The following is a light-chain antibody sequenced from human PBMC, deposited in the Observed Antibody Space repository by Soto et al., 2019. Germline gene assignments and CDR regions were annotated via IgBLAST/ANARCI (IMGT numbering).Light chain of an antibody. V-gene: IGKV1D-16*01. Sequence: DIQMTQSPSSLSASLGDRVTITCRASQGINNLLAWYQQKPGKAPKSLIKTASILQSGVPSRFRGSGSETDFTLTISSLQPEDFATYYCQKYNSFTRPFGQGTRLE. CDR1: QGINNL. J-gene: IGKJ5*01. CDR3: QKYNSFTRP. CDR2: TAS.